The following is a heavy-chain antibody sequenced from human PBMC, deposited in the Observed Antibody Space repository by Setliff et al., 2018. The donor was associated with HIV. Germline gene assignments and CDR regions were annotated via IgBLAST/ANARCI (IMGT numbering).Heavy chain of an antibody. J-gene: IGHJ3*02. D-gene: IGHD2-8*02. CDR1: GYTFTNYA. CDR2: INAGNGNT. Sequence: ASVKVSCKASGYTFTNYAMHWLRRAPGQRLEWMGWINAGNGNTRYSQEFQGRVTITRDTSATTAYMELSSLRSEDTAVYYCARRITGLDAFDIWGQGTMVTVSS. V-gene: IGHV1-3*03. CDR3: ARRITGLDAFDI.